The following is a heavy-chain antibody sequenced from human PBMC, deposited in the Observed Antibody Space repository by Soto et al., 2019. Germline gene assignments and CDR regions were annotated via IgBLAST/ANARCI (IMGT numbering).Heavy chain of an antibody. CDR1: GFSLSTSGVG. Sequence: SGPTLVNPTHTLTLTCTFSGFSLSTSGVGVGWIRQPPGKALEWLALIYWNDDKRYSPSLKSRLTITKDTSKNQVVLTMTNMDPVDTATYYCAHSPPLGAYSSSWTVPQLGMRFDYWGQGTLVTVSS. J-gene: IGHJ4*02. CDR2: IYWNDDK. CDR3: AHSPPLGAYSSSWTVPQLGMRFDY. D-gene: IGHD6-13*01. V-gene: IGHV2-5*01.